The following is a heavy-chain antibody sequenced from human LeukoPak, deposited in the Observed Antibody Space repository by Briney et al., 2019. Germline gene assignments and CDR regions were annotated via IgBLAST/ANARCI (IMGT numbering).Heavy chain of an antibody. V-gene: IGHV5-51*01. CDR1: GYSFTSYW. CDR3: ARGYYYGSGSYAGGGYYFDY. J-gene: IGHJ4*02. CDR2: IYPGDSDT. D-gene: IGHD3-10*01. Sequence: GESLKISCKGSGYSFTSYWIGWVRQMPGKGLEWMGIIYPGDSDTRYSPSFQGQVTISADKSISTAYLQWSSLKASDTAMYYCARGYYYGSGSYAGGGYYFDYWGQGTLVTVSS.